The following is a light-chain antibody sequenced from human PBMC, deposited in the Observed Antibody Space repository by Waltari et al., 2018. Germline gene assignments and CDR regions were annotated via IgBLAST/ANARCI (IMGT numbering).Light chain of an antibody. Sequence: IVLTQSPATLSFSSGERAPLSCRSSQSVSSYLAWYQQKPGQAPRPLIYDASNRATGIPARFSGSGSGTDFTLTISSLEPEDFAVYYCQQRSNWPRGLTFGGGTKVEIK. CDR2: DAS. J-gene: IGKJ4*01. V-gene: IGKV3-11*01. CDR1: QSVSSY. CDR3: QQRSNWPRGLT.